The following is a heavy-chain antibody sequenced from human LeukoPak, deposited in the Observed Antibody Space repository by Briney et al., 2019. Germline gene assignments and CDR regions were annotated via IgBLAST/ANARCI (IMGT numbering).Heavy chain of an antibody. CDR1: GFTTSSYA. CDR3: AKDSGYYTTYYFDY. V-gene: IGHV3-23*01. Sequence: GGSLRLSCAASGFTTSSYAMSWVRQAPGKGLEWVSAISGSGGSTYYADSVKGRFTISRDNSKNTLYLQMNSLRAEDTAVYYCAKDSGYYTTYYFDYWGQGTLVTVSS. CDR2: ISGSGGST. J-gene: IGHJ4*02. D-gene: IGHD3/OR15-3a*01.